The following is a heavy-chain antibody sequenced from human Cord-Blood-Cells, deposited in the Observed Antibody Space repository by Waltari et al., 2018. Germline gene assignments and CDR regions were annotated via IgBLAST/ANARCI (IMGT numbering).Heavy chain of an antibody. V-gene: IGHV3-30-3*01. CDR2: ISYDGSNK. J-gene: IGHJ4*02. Sequence: QVQLVESGGGVVQPGRSLRLSCAASGFTFSSYAMHCVRQAPGKGLEWVAVISYDGSNKYYADSVKGRFTLSRDNSKNTLYLQRNSLRAEDTAVYYCAGQFGWERLGGLFDYWGQGTLVTVSS. CDR1: GFTFSSYA. CDR3: AGQFGWERLGGLFDY. D-gene: IGHD1-1*01.